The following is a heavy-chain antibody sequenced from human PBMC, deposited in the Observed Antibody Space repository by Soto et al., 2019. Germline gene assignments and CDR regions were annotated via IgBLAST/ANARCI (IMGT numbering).Heavy chain of an antibody. J-gene: IGHJ3*02. CDR1: GFTFSSYA. D-gene: IGHD1-26*01. V-gene: IGHV3-48*02. CDR3: VRDDKWAFDI. Sequence: EAHLVESGGGLVQPGRSRRLSCAASGFTFSSYAFNWVHQAPGKGLEWISYISVGSGSIFYADSVKGRFTISRDDAQNSLYLQMNTLRDDDTAIYFCVRDDKWAFDIWGQGTTVIVSS. CDR2: ISVGSGSI.